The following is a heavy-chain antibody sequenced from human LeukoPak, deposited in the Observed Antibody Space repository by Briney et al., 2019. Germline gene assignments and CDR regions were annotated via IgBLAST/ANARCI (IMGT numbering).Heavy chain of an antibody. D-gene: IGHD6-19*01. CDR1: GGSISSSY. CDR3: ARAPLYSGGSGWSIYYFYAMDV. Sequence: SETLSLTCTVSGGSISSSYWSWFRQPPGKGLEWIGYIDNGGNTNYNPSLKSRVTISLDTPKSQFSLKLSSVTAADTAVYYCARAPLYSGGSGWSIYYFYAMDVWGQGTTVTVSS. J-gene: IGHJ6*02. V-gene: IGHV4-59*01. CDR2: IDNGGNT.